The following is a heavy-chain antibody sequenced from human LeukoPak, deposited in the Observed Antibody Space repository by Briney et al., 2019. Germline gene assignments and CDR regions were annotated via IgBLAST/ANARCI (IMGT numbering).Heavy chain of an antibody. CDR3: ARQRRAAAASTKSYYFDY. CDR1: GYSFLSYW. Sequence: GESLKISGKGPGYSFLSYWIGGARQIPGKGLEWMGILFPGDSDTRSSPSCQGQVPISADKPISTAYLQWSSLKASDTAMYYCARQRRAAAASTKSYYFDYSGQGTLVTVSS. CDR2: LFPGDSDT. J-gene: IGHJ4*02. D-gene: IGHD6-25*01. V-gene: IGHV5-51*01.